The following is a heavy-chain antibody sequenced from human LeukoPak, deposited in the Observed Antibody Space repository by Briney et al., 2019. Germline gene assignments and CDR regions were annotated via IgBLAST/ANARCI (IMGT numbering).Heavy chain of an antibody. V-gene: IGHV3-30*03. Sequence: GGSLRLSCAASGFTFSSYGMHWVRQAPGKGLEWVAVISYDGSNKYYADSVKGRFTISRDNSKNTLYLQMNSLRAEDTAVYYCATCIAAAGTLDYWGQGTLVTVSS. CDR3: ATCIAAAGTLDY. D-gene: IGHD6-13*01. CDR1: GFTFSSYG. CDR2: ISYDGSNK. J-gene: IGHJ4*02.